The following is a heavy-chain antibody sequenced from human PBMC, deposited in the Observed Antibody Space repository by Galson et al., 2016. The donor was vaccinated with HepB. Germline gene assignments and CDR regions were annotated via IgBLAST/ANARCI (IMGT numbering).Heavy chain of an antibody. CDR1: GGTFSKYS. CDR2: IIPLAGVA. V-gene: IGHV1-69*04. D-gene: IGHD6-13*01. Sequence: SVKVSCKASGGTFSKYSISWVRQAPGQGLEWMGRIIPLAGVAIYAQKFQGRVSITADEPTSTAYMELPSLRSEDTAVYFCVSDKGAAADYPFGFWGQGTLVSVSS. J-gene: IGHJ4*02. CDR3: VSDKGAAADYPFGF.